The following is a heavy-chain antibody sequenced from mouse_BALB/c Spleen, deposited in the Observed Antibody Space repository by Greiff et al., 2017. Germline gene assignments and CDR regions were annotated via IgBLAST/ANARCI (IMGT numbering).Heavy chain of an antibody. J-gene: IGHJ4*01. CDR2: IHYSGST. CDR1: GYSITSGYS. V-gene: IGHV3-1*02. D-gene: IGHD1-1*01. Sequence: DVQLQESGPDLVKPSQSLSLTCTVTGYSITSGYSWHWIRQFPGNKLEWMGYIHYSGSTNYNPSLKSRISITRDTSKNQYYLQLNSVTTEDTATYYCASHYYYGSSGYAMDYWGQGTSVTVSS. CDR3: ASHYYYGSSGYAMDY.